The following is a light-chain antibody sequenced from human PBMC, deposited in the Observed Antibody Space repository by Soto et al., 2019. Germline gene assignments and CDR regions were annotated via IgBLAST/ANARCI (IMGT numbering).Light chain of an antibody. CDR1: QSISNY. V-gene: IGKV1-39*01. CDR2: GAS. Sequence: DIQMTQSPFSLPASVGDRVNITCRASQSISNYLTWYQQKPGRAPSLLIHGASSLQGGVPSRFSGSGSGTDFTLTISSLQPEDFTTYYCHQTYSAPLTVGGGTKVEI. CDR3: HQTYSAPLT. J-gene: IGKJ4*01.